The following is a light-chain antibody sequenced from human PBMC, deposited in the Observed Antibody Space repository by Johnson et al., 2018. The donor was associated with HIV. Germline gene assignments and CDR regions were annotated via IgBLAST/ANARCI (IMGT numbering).Light chain of an antibody. CDR3: GTWDSSLTAV. J-gene: IGLJ1*01. V-gene: IGLV1-51*01. CDR2: DND. Sequence: QSVLTQPPSVSAAPGQKVTISCSGSSSNIGNNYVSWYQHLPGTAPKLLIYDNDKRPSGIPDLFSGSKSGTSVTLGITGLQTGDEGDYYCGTWDSSLTAVFGTGTKVTVL. CDR1: SSNIGNNY.